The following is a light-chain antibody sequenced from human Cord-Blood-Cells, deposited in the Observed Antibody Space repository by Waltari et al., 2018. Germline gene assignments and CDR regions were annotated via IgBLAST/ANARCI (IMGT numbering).Light chain of an antibody. CDR1: SSDVGGYNY. Sequence: QSALTQPRSVSGSPGQSVTISCTETSSDVGGYNYVSWYQQHPGKATKLMIYDVSKRPSGVPDRFSGSKSGNTASLTISGLQAEDEADYYCCSYAGSYTLYVFGTGTKVTVL. CDR2: DVS. CDR3: CSYAGSYTLYV. V-gene: IGLV2-11*01. J-gene: IGLJ1*01.